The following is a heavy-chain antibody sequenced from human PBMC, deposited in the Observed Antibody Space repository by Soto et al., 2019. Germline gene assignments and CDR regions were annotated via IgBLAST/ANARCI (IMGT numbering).Heavy chain of an antibody. CDR3: ARLHDFWSGYYTDY. Sequence: PSETLSLTCTVSGGSISSYYWSWIRQPPGKGLEWIGYIYYSGSTNYNPSLKSRVTISVDTSKNQFSLKLSSVTAADTAVYYCARLHDFWSGYYTDYWGQGTLVTVSS. J-gene: IGHJ4*02. CDR2: IYYSGST. CDR1: GGSISSYY. V-gene: IGHV4-59*08. D-gene: IGHD3-3*01.